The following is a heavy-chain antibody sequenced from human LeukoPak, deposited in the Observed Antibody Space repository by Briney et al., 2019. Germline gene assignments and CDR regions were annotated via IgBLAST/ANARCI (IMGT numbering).Heavy chain of an antibody. CDR3: ARRGDSDFRID. CDR2: IYPGDSDT. D-gene: IGHD2-21*02. CDR1: GYSFISYW. Sequence: GESLKISCKGSGYSFISYWIGWVRQMPGKGLEWMGIIYPGDSDTRYSPSFQGQVTISADKSFTTAYLQWNSLEASDSAIYYCARRGDSDFRIDWGQGTLVTVSS. J-gene: IGHJ4*02. V-gene: IGHV5-51*01.